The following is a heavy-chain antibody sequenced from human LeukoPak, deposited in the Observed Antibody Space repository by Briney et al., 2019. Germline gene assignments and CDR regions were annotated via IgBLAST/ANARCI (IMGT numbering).Heavy chain of an antibody. D-gene: IGHD3-16*01. CDR2: IWYDGSNK. V-gene: IGHV3-33*01. CDR3: ARDLVWARLD. CDR1: GFTFSSYG. Sequence: GGSLRLSCEASGFTFSSYGMHWVRQAPGKGLEWVAVIWYDGSNKYYAESVKGRFTISRDKSKNTLYLQINSLRAEDTAVYYCARDLVWARLDWGQGTLVTVSS. J-gene: IGHJ4*02.